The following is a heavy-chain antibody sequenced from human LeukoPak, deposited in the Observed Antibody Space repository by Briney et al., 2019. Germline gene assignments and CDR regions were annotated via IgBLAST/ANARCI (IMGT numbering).Heavy chain of an antibody. CDR3: ATGSVAGEMATYLLDY. CDR2: INAGNGNT. J-gene: IGHJ4*02. Sequence: GASVKVSCKASGYTFTSYAMHWVRQAPGQRLEWMGWINAGNGNTKYSQKFQGRVTITRDTSASTAYMELSSLRSEDTALYYCATGSVAGEMATYLLDYWGQGTLVTVSS. D-gene: IGHD5-24*01. V-gene: IGHV1-3*01. CDR1: GYTFTSYA.